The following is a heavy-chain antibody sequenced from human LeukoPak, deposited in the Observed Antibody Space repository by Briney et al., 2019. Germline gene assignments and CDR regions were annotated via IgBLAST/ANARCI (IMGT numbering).Heavy chain of an antibody. D-gene: IGHD2-15*01. CDR2: ISSSGSTI. CDR3: ARDRGYCSGGSCYSGFYY. Sequence: PGGSLRLSCAASGFTFSGYEMNWVRQAPGKGLEWVSYISSSGSTIYYADSVKGRFTISRDNSKNTLYLQMNSLRAEDTAVYYCARDRGYCSGGSCYSGFYYWGQGTLVTVSS. V-gene: IGHV3-48*03. CDR1: GFTFSGYE. J-gene: IGHJ4*02.